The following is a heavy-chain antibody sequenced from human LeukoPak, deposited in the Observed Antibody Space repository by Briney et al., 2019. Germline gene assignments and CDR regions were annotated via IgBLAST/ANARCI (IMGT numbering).Heavy chain of an antibody. CDR1: GFTFSSCW. V-gene: IGHV3-30*02. D-gene: IGHD3-10*02. CDR2: IRYDGSNK. Sequence: PGGSLRLSCEASGFTFSSCWMSWVRQAPGKGLEWVAFIRYDGSNKYYADSVKGRFTISRDNSKNTLYLQMNSLRAEDTAVYYCAKDQAVMFGELFVLDYWGQGTLVTVSS. CDR3: AKDQAVMFGELFVLDY. J-gene: IGHJ4*02.